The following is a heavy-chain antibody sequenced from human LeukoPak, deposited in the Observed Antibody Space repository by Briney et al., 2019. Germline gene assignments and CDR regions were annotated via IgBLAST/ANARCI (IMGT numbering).Heavy chain of an antibody. CDR1: GFTFNTYT. J-gene: IGHJ6*04. D-gene: IGHD3-10*01. V-gene: IGHV3-21*01. CDR3: ARGKLWFGETETYYYYGMDV. Sequence: GGSLRLYCAASGFTFNTYTMIWVRLAPGKGLEWVSSISSSSRNIYYADSVEGRFTVSRDNAKNSLYLQMNSLRAEDTAVYYCARGKLWFGETETYYYYGMDVWGTGTTVTVSS. CDR2: ISSSSRNI.